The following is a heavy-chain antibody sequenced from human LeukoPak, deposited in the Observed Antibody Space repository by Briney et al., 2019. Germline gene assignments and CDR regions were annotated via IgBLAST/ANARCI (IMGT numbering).Heavy chain of an antibody. V-gene: IGHV4-34*01. J-gene: IGHJ5*02. CDR2: INHSGST. CDR1: GGSFSGYY. Sequence: PETLSLTCAVYGGSFSGYYWSWIRQPPGKGLEWIGEINHSGSTNYNPSLKSRVTISVDTSKNQFSLKLSSVTAADTAVYYCARPTASGSGSSGPWGQGTLVTVSS. D-gene: IGHD3-10*01. CDR3: ARPTASGSGSSGP.